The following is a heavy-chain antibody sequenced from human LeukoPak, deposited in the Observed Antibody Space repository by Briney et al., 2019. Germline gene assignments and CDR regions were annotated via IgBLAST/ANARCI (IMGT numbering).Heavy chain of an antibody. CDR1: GGSFSDYF. CDR2: INHGGGT. V-gene: IGHV4-34*01. Sequence: SETLSLTCAVYGGSFSDYFWNWIRQTPGKGLEWIGEINHGGGTNYNPSHKSRATISVDTSKKQFSLNLTSVTAADTAVYYCAGIAAAGNFDYWGQGTLVTVSS. D-gene: IGHD6-13*01. CDR3: AGIAAAGNFDY. J-gene: IGHJ4*02.